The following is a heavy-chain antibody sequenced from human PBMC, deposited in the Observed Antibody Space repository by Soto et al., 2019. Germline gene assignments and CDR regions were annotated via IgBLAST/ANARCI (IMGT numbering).Heavy chain of an antibody. CDR1: GGTFSNYP. D-gene: IGHD5-12*01. CDR2: IIPNFSTV. J-gene: IGHJ2*01. Sequence: QVQLVQSGAEVKKPGSSVKVSCKASGGTFSNYPISWVRQAPGQGLEWMGGIIPNFSTVNYPQEFQGRVTITADESRSTAYMELSSLRSEDAAVYYCARGNHRWLQLWYFDLWGRGTLVTVSS. V-gene: IGHV1-69*12. CDR3: ARGNHRWLQLWYFDL.